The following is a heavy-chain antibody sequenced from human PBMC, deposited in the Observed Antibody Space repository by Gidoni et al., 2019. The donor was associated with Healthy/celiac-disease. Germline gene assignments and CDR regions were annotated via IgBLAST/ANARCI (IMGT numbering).Heavy chain of an antibody. V-gene: IGHV3-23*01. D-gene: IGHD6-13*01. J-gene: IGHJ4*02. CDR3: AKDRKSQGSSWYGPVGDTDY. Sequence: EVQLLESGGGLVQPGGSLRLSCAASGFPFRRYAMSWVRQAPGTGLEWVSVSRGSGGSTYYAESVKGRFTISRDNAKNTLYLQMNSLRAEDTAVYYCAKDRKSQGSSWYGPVGDTDYWGQGTLVTVSA. CDR2: SRGSGGST. CDR1: GFPFRRYA.